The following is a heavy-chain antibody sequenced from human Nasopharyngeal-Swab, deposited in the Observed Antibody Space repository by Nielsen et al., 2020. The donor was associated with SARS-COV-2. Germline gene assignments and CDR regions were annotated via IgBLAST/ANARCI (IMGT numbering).Heavy chain of an antibody. J-gene: IGHJ4*02. CDR3: ARRHGLRAPFDY. CDR2: VYDSGST. D-gene: IGHD5/OR15-5a*01. Sequence: SDTLSLTCTVSGGSMSNFHWSWIRLSPGKGLEWIGYVYDSGSTKYNPSLNSRVTISVDTSKTQFSLKVRSVTAADTAVYFCARRHGLRAPFDYWGQGTLVTVSS. CDR1: GGSMSNFH. V-gene: IGHV4-59*08.